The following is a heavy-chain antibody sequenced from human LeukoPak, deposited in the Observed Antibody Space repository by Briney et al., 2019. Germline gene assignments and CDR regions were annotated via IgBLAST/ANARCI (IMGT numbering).Heavy chain of an antibody. Sequence: KSPETLSLTCTVSGGSISSSSYYWGWIRQPPGKWLEWIGSIYYSGSTYYNPSLKSRVTISVDTSKNQLSLKLSSVTAADTAVYYCARLHYDTSDCYPYYFDYWGQGTLVTVSS. J-gene: IGHJ4*02. CDR2: IYYSGST. CDR3: ARLHYDTSDCYPYYFDY. V-gene: IGHV4-39*01. D-gene: IGHD3-22*01. CDR1: GGSISSSSYY.